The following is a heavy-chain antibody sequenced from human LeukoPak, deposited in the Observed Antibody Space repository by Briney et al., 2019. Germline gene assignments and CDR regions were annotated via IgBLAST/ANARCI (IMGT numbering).Heavy chain of an antibody. D-gene: IGHD3-22*01. J-gene: IGHJ5*02. CDR2: IYHSGST. CDR1: GYSISSGYY. V-gene: IGHV4-38-2*01. CDR3: ARVGDGYYYDSSGYYYVAFDP. Sequence: SETLSLTCAVSGYSISSGYYWGWIRQPPGKGLEWVGSIYHSGSTYYNPSLKSRVTISVDTSKNQFSLKLSSVTAADTAVYYCARVGDGYYYDSSGYYYVAFDPWGQGTLVTVSS.